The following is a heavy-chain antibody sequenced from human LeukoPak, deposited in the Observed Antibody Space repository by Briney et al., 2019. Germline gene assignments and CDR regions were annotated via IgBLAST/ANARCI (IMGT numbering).Heavy chain of an antibody. V-gene: IGHV1-69*05. CDR2: IIPIFGTA. CDR3: ARDQRERAVVTRGIFHYYYYMDV. Sequence: SVKVYFKASGGTFSRYAISWVRQAPGQGLEWMGGIIPIFGTANYVHKFQGRVTNTTDESTSTAYMELSSLRSEDTAVYYCARDQRERAVVTRGIFHYYYYMDVWGKGTTVTVSS. D-gene: IGHD4-23*01. J-gene: IGHJ6*03. CDR1: GGTFSRYA.